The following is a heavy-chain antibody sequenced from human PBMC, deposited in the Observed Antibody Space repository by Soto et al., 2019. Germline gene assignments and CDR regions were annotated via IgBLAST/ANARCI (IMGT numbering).Heavy chain of an antibody. J-gene: IGHJ1*01. D-gene: IGHD3-22*01. CDR1: GFSLSTSGVG. V-gene: IGHV2-5*02. CDR2: IYWDDDK. CDR3: AHLTYYYDSSGYYSRAEYFQH. Sequence: QITLKESGPTLVKPTQTLTLTCTFSGFSLSTSGVGVGWIRQPPGKALEWLALIYWDDDKRYSPSLKSMLTLTKDTSKNQVFLTMTNMDPVDTATYYCAHLTYYYDSSGYYSRAEYFQHWGQGTLVTVSS.